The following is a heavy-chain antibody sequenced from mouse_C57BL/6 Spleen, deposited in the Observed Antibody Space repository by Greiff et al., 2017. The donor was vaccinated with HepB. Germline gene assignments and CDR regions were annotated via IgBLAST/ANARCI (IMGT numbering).Heavy chain of an antibody. CDR3: ARAHYSNYVWYFDV. Sequence: EVQLQQSGPELVKPGASVKISCKASGYTFTDYYMNWVKQSHGKSLEWIGDINPNNGGTSYNQKFKGKATLTVDKSSSTAYMELRSLTSEDSAVYYCARAHYSNYVWYFDVWGTGTTVNVSS. CDR1: GYTFTDYY. J-gene: IGHJ1*03. V-gene: IGHV1-26*01. D-gene: IGHD2-5*01. CDR2: INPNNGGT.